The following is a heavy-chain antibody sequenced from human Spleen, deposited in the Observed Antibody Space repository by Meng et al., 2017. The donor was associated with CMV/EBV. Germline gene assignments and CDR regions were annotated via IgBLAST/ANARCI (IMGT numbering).Heavy chain of an antibody. CDR3: AKGLTYYYYDSSGYYPPFDY. Sequence: GGSLRLSCAASGFPFRTYAMHWVRQAPGKGREWVAVISSDGNFQHYADSLKGRFTISRDNSKNTLYLQMNSLRAEDTAVYYCAKGLTYYYYDSSGYYPPFDYWGQGTLVTVSS. V-gene: IGHV3-30-3*02. D-gene: IGHD3-22*01. CDR2: ISSDGNFQ. J-gene: IGHJ4*02. CDR1: GFPFRTYA.